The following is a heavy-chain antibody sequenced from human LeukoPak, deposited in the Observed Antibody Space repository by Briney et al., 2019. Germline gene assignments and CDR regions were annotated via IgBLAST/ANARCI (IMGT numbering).Heavy chain of an antibody. V-gene: IGHV4-34*01. CDR2: INHSGST. J-gene: IGHJ4*02. CDR3: ARGWLSYY. CDR1: GGSFSGYY. Sequence: SETLSLTCAVYGGSFSGYYWSWIRQPPGKGLEWIGEINHSGSTNYNPSLKSRVTISVDTSKNQFSLKLSSVTAADTAVYYCARGWLSYYWGQGTLVTVSS. D-gene: IGHD3-22*01.